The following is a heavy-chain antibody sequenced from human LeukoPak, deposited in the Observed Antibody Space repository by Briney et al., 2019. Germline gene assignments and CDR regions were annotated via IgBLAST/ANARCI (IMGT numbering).Heavy chain of an antibody. CDR3: VARPAYYYDSSGYSY. J-gene: IGHJ4*02. V-gene: IGHV3-30-3*01. Sequence: PGGSLRLSCAASGFTFSSYAMHWVRQAPGKGLEWVAVISYDGSNKYYADSVKGRFTISRDNSKNTLYLQMNSLRAEDTAVYYCVARPAYYYDSSGYSYWGQGTLVTVSS. CDR2: ISYDGSNK. D-gene: IGHD3-22*01. CDR1: GFTFSSYA.